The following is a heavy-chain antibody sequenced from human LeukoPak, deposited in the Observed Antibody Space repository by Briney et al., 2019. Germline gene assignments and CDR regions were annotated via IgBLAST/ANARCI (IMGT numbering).Heavy chain of an antibody. CDR3: VRHYRPPQDSRAAKPTGYYYYYLVL. CDR1: GYTFPIYW. Sequence: GESLKISCRGSGYTFPIYWIGWVRQTPGKGLEWIGIIYPSDSHTIYSPSFQGQVPVSADKSIRIAYLPWSSLKASDTAIYYCVRHYRPPQDSRAAKPTGYYYYYLVLWGTGTTVIVSS. D-gene: IGHD3-16*02. J-gene: IGHJ6*03. CDR2: IYPSDSHT. V-gene: IGHV5-51*01.